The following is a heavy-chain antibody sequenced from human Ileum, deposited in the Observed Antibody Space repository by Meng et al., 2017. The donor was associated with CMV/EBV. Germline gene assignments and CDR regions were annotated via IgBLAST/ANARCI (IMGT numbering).Heavy chain of an antibody. D-gene: IGHD3-10*01. V-gene: IGHV3-30*02. CDR3: VGHQGGPREGVRLI. J-gene: IGHJ4*02. CDR1: GIIFNTYG. Sequence: GASLKISCAASGIIFNTYGIHWLRQAPGKGLEWLVFVWTDGSTIYKRDNVKGRVIVSRDKFKNTVFLQLNSLRVEDTAVYYCVGHQGGPREGVRLIWGQGTRVTVSS. CDR2: VWTDGSTI.